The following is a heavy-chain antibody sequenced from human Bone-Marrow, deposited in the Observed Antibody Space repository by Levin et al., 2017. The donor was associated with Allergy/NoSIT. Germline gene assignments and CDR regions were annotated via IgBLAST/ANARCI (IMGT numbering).Heavy chain of an antibody. J-gene: IGHJ3*01. CDR2: INPDGGGT. CDR3: ARDLVGVDAFDF. V-gene: IGHV1-2*02. CDR1: GYTFTDYY. D-gene: IGHD1-26*01. Sequence: ASVKVSCKATGYTFTDYYIHWIRQAPGQGLEWMGRINPDGGGTKFSQKFEGRVTLTRDTSIRTVNMELSSLRSDDTAVYFCARDLVGVDAFDFWSQGTMVIVSS.